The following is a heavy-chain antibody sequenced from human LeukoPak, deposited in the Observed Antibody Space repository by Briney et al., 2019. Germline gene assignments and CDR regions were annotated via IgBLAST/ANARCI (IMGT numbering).Heavy chain of an antibody. CDR1: GGSISSGSYY. V-gene: IGHV4-61*02. D-gene: IGHD6-13*01. Sequence: SETLSLTCTVFGGSISSGSYYWSWIRQPAGKGLEWIGRIYTSGSTNYNPSLKSRVTISVDTSKNQFSLKLCSVTAADTAVYYCARGPSGYSSSWYGGGYFDYWGQGTLVTVSS. CDR3: ARGPSGYSSSWYGGGYFDY. J-gene: IGHJ4*02. CDR2: IYTSGST.